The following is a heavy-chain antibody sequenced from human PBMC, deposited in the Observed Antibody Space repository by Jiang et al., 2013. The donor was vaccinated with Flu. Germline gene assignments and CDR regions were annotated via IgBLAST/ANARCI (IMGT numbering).Heavy chain of an antibody. J-gene: IGHJ4*02. D-gene: IGHD3-22*01. CDR1: GYTLTELS. CDR2: FDPEDGET. Sequence: GAEVKKPGASVKVSCKVSGYTLTELSMHWVRQAPGKGLEWMGGFDPEDGETIYAQKFQDRVTMTTDTSTKTAYMELRSLRSDDTAIYYCATDRWAYYDSGGYDSWGQGTLVAVSS. CDR3: ATDRWAYYDSGGYDS. V-gene: IGHV1-24*01.